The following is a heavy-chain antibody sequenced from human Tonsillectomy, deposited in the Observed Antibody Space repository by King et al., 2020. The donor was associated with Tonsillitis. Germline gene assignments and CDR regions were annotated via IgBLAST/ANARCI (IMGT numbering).Heavy chain of an antibody. CDR2: SNAYNGNT. CDR3: ALDILTGFYDY. V-gene: IGHV1-18*01. Sequence: QLVQSGAEVKKPGASVKVSCKASGYTSSTYGITWVRQAPGQGLEWMGWSNAYNGNTIYAQKLQGRVTVTTDTSTRTAYMELRSLRSDDTAVYYCALDILTGFYDYWGQGTLVAVSS. CDR1: GYTSSTYG. J-gene: IGHJ4*02. D-gene: IGHD3-9*01.